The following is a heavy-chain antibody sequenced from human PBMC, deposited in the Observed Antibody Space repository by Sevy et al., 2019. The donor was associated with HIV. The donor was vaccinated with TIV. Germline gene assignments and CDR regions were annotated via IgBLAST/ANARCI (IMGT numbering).Heavy chain of an antibody. CDR3: ARRNDFDI. CDR1: GGSINSDY. Sequence: SETLSLTCTFSGGSINSDYWNWIRQPPGKGLEWIGYVYYTGGTNYNPSLKNRVTISVDRTKNQFSLKLTSVTAADTAVYYCARRNDFDIWGQGTMVTVSS. V-gene: IGHV4-59*08. J-gene: IGHJ3*02. CDR2: VYYTGGT.